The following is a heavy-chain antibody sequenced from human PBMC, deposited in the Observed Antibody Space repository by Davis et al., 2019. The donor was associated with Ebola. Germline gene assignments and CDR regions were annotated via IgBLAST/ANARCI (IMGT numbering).Heavy chain of an antibody. D-gene: IGHD3-10*01. CDR1: GYTFTRYG. Sequence: AASVKVSCKASGYTFTRYGISWVRQAPGQGLEWMGWISAYNGNTNYAQNLQGRVTMTTDTSTSTAYMEVRSLRYDDTAVYYCARAVTMVLPSRWFDPWGQGTLVTVSS. CDR2: ISAYNGNT. J-gene: IGHJ5*02. V-gene: IGHV1-18*01. CDR3: ARAVTMVLPSRWFDP.